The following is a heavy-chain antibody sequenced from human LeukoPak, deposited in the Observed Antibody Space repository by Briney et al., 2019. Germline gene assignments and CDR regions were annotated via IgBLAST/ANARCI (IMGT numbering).Heavy chain of an antibody. V-gene: IGHV4-61*01. CDR1: GGSVSSDTYY. CDR2: ISYSGST. CDR3: ARVHSFDSSGYYYYFDY. J-gene: IGHJ4*02. Sequence: SETLSLTCTVSGGSVSSDTYYWTWIRQPPGRRLEWIAFISYSGSTNYNPSLKSRVTISLDTSENQFSPKLSSVTAADTAAYYCARVHSFDSSGYYYYFDYWGQGTLVTVSS. D-gene: IGHD3-22*01.